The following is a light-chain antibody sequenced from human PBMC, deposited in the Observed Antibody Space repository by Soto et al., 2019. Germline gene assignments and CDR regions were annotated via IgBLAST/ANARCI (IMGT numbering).Light chain of an antibody. Sequence: DIQMTQSPSSLSASVGDRVTITCRASQSISTYLNWYQQKPGKAPEFLIYSASSLQSGVPSRFSGSRSWTDFTLTINSLQPEDFATYYCQHSYSPPWTFGQGTKVEIK. CDR2: SAS. J-gene: IGKJ1*01. CDR1: QSISTY. CDR3: QHSYSPPWT. V-gene: IGKV1-39*01.